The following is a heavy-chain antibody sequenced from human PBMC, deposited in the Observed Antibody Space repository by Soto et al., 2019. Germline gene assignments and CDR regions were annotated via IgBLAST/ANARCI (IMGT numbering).Heavy chain of an antibody. CDR3: ARLPGVRGVFDGFSV. CDR1: GYSFAGYW. V-gene: IGHV5-51*01. CDR2: IYPGDSDT. J-gene: IGHJ3*01. Sequence: RGESLKISCKGSGYSFAGYWIGWVRQMPGKGLDWMGVIYPGDSDTRYSPSFHGQVTISADKSISTAYLQWSSLKASDTAMYFCARLPGVRGVFDGFSVWGQGTMVTVSS. D-gene: IGHD3-10*01.